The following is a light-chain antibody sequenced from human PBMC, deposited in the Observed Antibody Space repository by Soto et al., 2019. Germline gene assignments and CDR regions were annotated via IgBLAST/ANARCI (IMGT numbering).Light chain of an antibody. CDR1: QSIRSY. V-gene: IGKV1-39*01. J-gene: IGKJ2*01. CDR3: PHTYSTPYT. CDR2: AAS. Sequence: DIRMTQSPSSLSASVGDRVTITCRASQSIRSYLNWSQQKPGKAPQLLIYAASSLQSGVTSRFSRSGSWTDFTLTITSLQPGELATYYDPHTYSTPYTFGQGTKLESK.